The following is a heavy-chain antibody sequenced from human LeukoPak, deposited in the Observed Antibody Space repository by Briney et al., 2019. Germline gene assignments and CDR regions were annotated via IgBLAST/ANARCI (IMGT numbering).Heavy chain of an antibody. CDR1: GYTFTSYA. CDR2: INTNNGNT. Sequence: GASVKVSCKASGYTFTSYAFSWVRQAPGQGLEWMGWINTNNGNTNYVKRLQGRVTMTTDTSTSTTYMELRSLRSDDTAGYYCAREREETYGSGSYTFDHWGQGTLVTVSS. V-gene: IGHV1-18*01. CDR3: AREREETYGSGSYTFDH. D-gene: IGHD3-10*01. J-gene: IGHJ4*02.